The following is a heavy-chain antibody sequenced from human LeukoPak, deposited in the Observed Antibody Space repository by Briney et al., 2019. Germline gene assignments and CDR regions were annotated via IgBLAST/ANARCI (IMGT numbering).Heavy chain of an antibody. CDR2: VSGSGGST. CDR3: AREIMVSREWYFDL. J-gene: IGHJ2*01. D-gene: IGHD2-21*01. CDR1: GFTFSNYA. V-gene: IGHV3-23*01. Sequence: HPGGSLRLSCAASGFTFSNYAMSWVRQTPGKGLGWVSGVSGSGGSTYYADSVKGRFTISRDNSKNTLYLQMNSLRVEDTAVYFCAREIMVSREWYFDLWGRGTLVTVAS.